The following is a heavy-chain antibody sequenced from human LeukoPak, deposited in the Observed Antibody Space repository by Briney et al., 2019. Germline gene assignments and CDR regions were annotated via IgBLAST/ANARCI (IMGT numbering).Heavy chain of an antibody. V-gene: IGHV2-26*01. J-gene: IGHJ4*02. D-gene: IGHD4-23*01. Sequence: SGPVLVKPTETLTLTCTVSGFSLSNARMGVSWIRQLPGKALEWLAHIFSNDEKSYSTSLKCRLTISKDTSKSQVVLTMTNVDPVDTATYYCARSATVVSGYFDYWGQGTLVTVSS. CDR3: ARSATVVSGYFDY. CDR2: IFSNDEK. CDR1: GFSLSNARMG.